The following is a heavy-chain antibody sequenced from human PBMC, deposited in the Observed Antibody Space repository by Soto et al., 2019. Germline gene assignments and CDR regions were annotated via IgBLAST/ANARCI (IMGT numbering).Heavy chain of an antibody. J-gene: IGHJ6*02. Sequence: QLQLQESGSGLVKPSQTLSLTCAVSGGSISSGGYSWSWIRQPPGKVLDWIAYIYHSGSTYYHPSLKRGFTIAVDRSKHQFSLKLSSVTAADTAVYYCARVPDVWGQGTTVTVSS. V-gene: IGHV4-30-2*01. CDR1: GGSISSGGYS. CDR3: ARVPDV. CDR2: IYHSGST.